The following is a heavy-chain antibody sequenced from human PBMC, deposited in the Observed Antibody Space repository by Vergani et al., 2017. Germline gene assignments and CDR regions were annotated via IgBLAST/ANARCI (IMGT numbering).Heavy chain of an antibody. Sequence: QVQLVESGGNVVQSGTSLRLSCAASGFSFGSYGMHWVRQSPGKGLEWVAVISNDGGNKYYADSVKGRFTIYKDNTVDMLSLQMNSLRPDDTAVYYCAKDRRENSDYGYFDYWGQGTLVTVSS. CDR3: AKDRRENSDYGYFDY. CDR1: GFSFGSYG. D-gene: IGHD4-17*01. CDR2: ISNDGGNK. J-gene: IGHJ4*02. V-gene: IGHV3-30*18.